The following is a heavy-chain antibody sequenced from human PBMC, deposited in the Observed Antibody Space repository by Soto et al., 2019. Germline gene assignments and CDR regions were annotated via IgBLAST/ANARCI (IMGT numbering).Heavy chain of an antibody. D-gene: IGHD3-3*01. CDR2: IYHDGTP. Sequence: QLQLQESGPGLVRSSETLSLICSVSGGSVSTTAYYWAWIRQPPGKVLECLGRIYHDGTPFYNPSLKSRVTISVDSSKTQFSLNLTSVTAADTPKYYCGRQGRCVFGGMRAYGMDVWGHGTTVTVSS. CDR3: GRQGRCVFGGMRAYGMDV. V-gene: IGHV4-39*01. CDR1: GGSVSTTAYY. J-gene: IGHJ6*02.